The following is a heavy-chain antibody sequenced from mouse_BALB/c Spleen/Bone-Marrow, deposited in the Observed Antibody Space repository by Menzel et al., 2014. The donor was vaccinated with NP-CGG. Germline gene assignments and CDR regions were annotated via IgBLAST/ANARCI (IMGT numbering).Heavy chain of an antibody. CDR2: INPSTGYT. J-gene: IGHJ3*01. Sequence: VQLQQSGAELAKPGASVEMSCKASGYTFTSYWMHWVKQRPGQGLEWIGYINPSTGYTEYNQKFKDKATLTADKSSSTSYMQLSSLTSEDSAFYYCAREGVTTDVFAYWGQGTLVTVSA. V-gene: IGHV1-7*01. D-gene: IGHD1-1*01. CDR3: AREGVTTDVFAY. CDR1: GYTFTSYW.